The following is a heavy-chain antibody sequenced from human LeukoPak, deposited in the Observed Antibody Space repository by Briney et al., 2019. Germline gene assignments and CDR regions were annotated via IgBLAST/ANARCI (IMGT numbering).Heavy chain of an antibody. V-gene: IGHV4-38-2*02. CDR3: ARAGGGTYYFDF. Sequence: SETLSLTCNVSGYSVSSGYYWGWIRQPPGKGLEWIGSVSHSGTTFYNPSLKSRVTISADTSKNHFSLTLTSVTAADTAVYFCARAGGGTYYFDFWGQGTLVTVSS. J-gene: IGHJ4*02. D-gene: IGHD1-26*01. CDR1: GYSVSSGYY. CDR2: VSHSGTT.